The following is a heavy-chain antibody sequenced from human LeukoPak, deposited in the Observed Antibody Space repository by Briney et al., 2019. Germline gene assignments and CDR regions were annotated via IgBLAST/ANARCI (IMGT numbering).Heavy chain of an antibody. D-gene: IGHD3-9*01. V-gene: IGHV4-59*01. J-gene: IGHJ4*02. CDR3: ARGVLRYFDWLLFDY. CDR2: IYYSGST. Sequence: PSETLSLTCTVSGGSISSYYWGWIRQPPGKGLEWIGHIYYSGSTNYNPSLKSRVTISVDTSKNQFSLKLSSVTAADTAVYYCARGVLRYFDWLLFDYWGQGTLVTVSS. CDR1: GGSISSYY.